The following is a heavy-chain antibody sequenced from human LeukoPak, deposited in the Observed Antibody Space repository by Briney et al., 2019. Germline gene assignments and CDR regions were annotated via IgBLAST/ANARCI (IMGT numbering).Heavy chain of an antibody. V-gene: IGHV4-61*10. CDR2: IYNSGST. CDR3: ARDFSAAFDI. CDR1: GGSISRGSYY. D-gene: IGHD2/OR15-2a*01. Sequence: PSETLSLTCSVSGGSISRGSYYWNWIRQPAGKGLEWMGRIYNSGSTNYNPSLKSRVTISTDMSKNQFSLKLSSVTAADTAVYYCARDFSAAFDIWGQGTMVTVSS. J-gene: IGHJ3*02.